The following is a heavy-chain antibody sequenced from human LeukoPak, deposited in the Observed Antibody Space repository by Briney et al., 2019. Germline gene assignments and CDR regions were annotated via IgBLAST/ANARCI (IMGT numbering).Heavy chain of an antibody. CDR3: ASLGYSYGF. CDR1: GYSISSGYY. J-gene: IGHJ4*02. V-gene: IGHV4-38-2*01. Sequence: SETLSLTCAVSGYSISSGYYWGWIRQPPGKGLEWIGRIYTSGSTNYNPSLKSRVTMSVDTPKNQFSLKLSSVTAADTAVYYCASLGYSYGFWGQGTLVTVSS. CDR2: IYTSGST. D-gene: IGHD5-18*01.